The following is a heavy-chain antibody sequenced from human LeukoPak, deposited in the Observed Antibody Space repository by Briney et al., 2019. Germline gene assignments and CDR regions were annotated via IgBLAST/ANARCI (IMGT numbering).Heavy chain of an antibody. CDR1: GGSISSYY. J-gene: IGHJ2*01. CDR3: ARYNSDWGFDL. V-gene: IGHV4-4*07. Sequence: PSETLSLTCTVSGGSISSYYWSWIRQPAGKGLEWIGRIYASGSTNYNPSLKSRVTMSVDTSKNQFSLRLSSVTAADTAVYYCARYNSDWGFDLWGRGTLVTVSS. CDR2: IYASGST. D-gene: IGHD6-25*01.